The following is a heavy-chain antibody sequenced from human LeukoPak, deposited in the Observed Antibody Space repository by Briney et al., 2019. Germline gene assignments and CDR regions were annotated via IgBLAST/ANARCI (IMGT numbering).Heavy chain of an antibody. J-gene: IGHJ4*02. CDR1: GYTFTSYG. CDR2: ISAYNGNT. D-gene: IGHD2-2*02. CDR3: ARDRGYCSSTSCYTFDY. Sequence: ASVKVSCKASGYTFTSYGISWVRQAPGQGLDWMGWISAYNGNTKYAQKLQGRVTMITDTSTSTAYMELRSLRSDDTAVYYCARDRGYCSSTSCYTFDYWGQGTLVTVSS. V-gene: IGHV1-18*01.